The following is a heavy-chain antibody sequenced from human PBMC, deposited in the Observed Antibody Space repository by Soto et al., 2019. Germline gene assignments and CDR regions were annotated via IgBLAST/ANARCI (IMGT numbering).Heavy chain of an antibody. V-gene: IGHV3-48*01. Sequence: PGGSLRLSCAVSGFTLSSYNMNWVRQAPGKGLEWLSFISSSGSTTYYADSVKGRFTISRDNAKNSLYLQMNSLRAEDTAVYYCARGSYASGTSYWGQGTLVTVSS. CDR2: ISSSGSTT. D-gene: IGHD3-10*01. CDR1: GFTLSSYN. J-gene: IGHJ4*02. CDR3: ARGSYASGTSY.